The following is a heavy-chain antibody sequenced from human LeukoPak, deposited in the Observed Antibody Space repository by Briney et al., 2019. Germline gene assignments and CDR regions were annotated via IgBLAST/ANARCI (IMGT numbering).Heavy chain of an antibody. CDR2: IYYSGST. CDR1: GGSISSGGYY. CDR3: AGLIVVVVAANNWFDP. D-gene: IGHD2-15*01. J-gene: IGHJ5*02. Sequence: SETLSLTCTVSGGSISSGGYYWSWIRQHPGKGLEWIGYIYYSGSTYYNPSLKSRVTISVDTSKNQFSLKLSSVTAADTAVYYCAGLIVVVVAANNWFDPWGQGTLVTVSS. V-gene: IGHV4-31*03.